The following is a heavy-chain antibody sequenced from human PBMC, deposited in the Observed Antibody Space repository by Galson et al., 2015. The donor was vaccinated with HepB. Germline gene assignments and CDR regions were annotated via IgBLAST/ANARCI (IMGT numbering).Heavy chain of an antibody. Sequence: SVKVSCKASGGTFSSYTISWVRQAPGQGLEWMGRIIPILGIANYAQKFQGRVTITADKSTSTAYMELSSLRSEDTAVYYCARSLPVVAAADYYYGMDVWGQETTVTVSS. CDR3: ARSLPVVAAADYYYGMDV. CDR2: IIPILGIA. V-gene: IGHV1-69*02. J-gene: IGHJ6*02. D-gene: IGHD6-13*01. CDR1: GGTFSSYT.